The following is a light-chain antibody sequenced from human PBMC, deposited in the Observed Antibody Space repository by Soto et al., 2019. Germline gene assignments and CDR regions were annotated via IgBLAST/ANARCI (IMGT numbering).Light chain of an antibody. CDR2: DVS. J-gene: IGKJ1*01. V-gene: IGKV1-5*01. CDR3: QQYHGFSRT. Sequence: DIQMTQSPATLSASVGDRVTITCQASQSISDSLAWYQQKPGKAPDLLITDVSKLERGVASRFSGSGSGTEFTLTISSMQPDDLATYYCQQYHGFSRTFGQGTKVDIK. CDR1: QSISDS.